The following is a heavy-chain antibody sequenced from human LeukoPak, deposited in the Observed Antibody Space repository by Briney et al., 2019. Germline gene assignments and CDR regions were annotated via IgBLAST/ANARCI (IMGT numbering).Heavy chain of an antibody. Sequence: AAVKVSCKASGYTFTGYYMHWVRQAPVQGLEWMGWINPNSGGTNYAQKFQGRVTMTRDTSISTAYMELSRLRSDDTAVYYCASRGGYYYGDAFDIWGQGTMVTVSS. J-gene: IGHJ3*02. CDR1: GYTFTGYY. CDR2: INPNSGGT. CDR3: ASRGGYYYGDAFDI. D-gene: IGHD3-22*01. V-gene: IGHV1-2*02.